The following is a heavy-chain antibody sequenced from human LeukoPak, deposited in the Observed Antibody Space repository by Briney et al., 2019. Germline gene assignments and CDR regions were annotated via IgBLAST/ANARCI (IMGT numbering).Heavy chain of an antibody. V-gene: IGHV1-69*04. J-gene: IGHJ4*02. CDR3: ARDRDYDWYYFDY. CDR1: GGTFSSYT. Sequence: GSSVKVSCKASGGTFSSYTISWVRQAPGQGLEWMGRIIPILGIANYAQKFQGRVTITADKSTSTACMELSSLRSEDTAVYYCARDRDYDWYYFDYWGQGTLVTVSS. CDR2: IIPILGIA. D-gene: IGHD3-9*01.